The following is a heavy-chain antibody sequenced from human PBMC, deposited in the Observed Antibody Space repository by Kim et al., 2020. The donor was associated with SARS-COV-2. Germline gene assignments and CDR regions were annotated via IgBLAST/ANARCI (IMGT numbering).Heavy chain of an antibody. V-gene: IGHV3-7*01. CDR3: ARGKYHYYHAMDV. J-gene: IGHJ6*02. Sequence: YYGAFVKARFTISRDNGENTLHLQMKSLRAEDTAVYSCARGKYHYYHAMDVWGQGTTVIVSS.